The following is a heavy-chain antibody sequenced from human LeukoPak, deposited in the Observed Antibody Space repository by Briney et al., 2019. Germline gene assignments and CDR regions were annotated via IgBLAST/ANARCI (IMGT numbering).Heavy chain of an antibody. Sequence: GGSLRLSCAASGFTFSDYAMSWVRQAPGKGLECVSVISSSGSTIYYADSVKGRFTISRDNAKNSLYLQMNSLRAEDTAVYYCAREDGYLTDYWGQGTLVTVSS. J-gene: IGHJ4*02. CDR1: GFTFSDYA. CDR3: AREDGYLTDY. CDR2: ISSSGSTI. V-gene: IGHV3-11*01. D-gene: IGHD5-24*01.